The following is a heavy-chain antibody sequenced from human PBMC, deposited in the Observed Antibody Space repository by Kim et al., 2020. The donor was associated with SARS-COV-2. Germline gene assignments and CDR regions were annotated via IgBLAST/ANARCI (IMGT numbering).Heavy chain of an antibody. CDR2: ISAYNGNT. D-gene: IGHD2-15*01. CDR3: ASFVGYCSGGSCSTNNWFDP. J-gene: IGHJ5*02. V-gene: IGHV1-18*01. CDR1: GYTFTSYG. Sequence: ASVKVSCKASGYTFTSYGISWVRQAPGQGLEWMGWISAYNGNTNYAQKLQGRVTMTTDTSTSTAYMELRSLRSDDTAVYYCASFVGYCSGGSCSTNNWFDPWGQGTLVTVSS.